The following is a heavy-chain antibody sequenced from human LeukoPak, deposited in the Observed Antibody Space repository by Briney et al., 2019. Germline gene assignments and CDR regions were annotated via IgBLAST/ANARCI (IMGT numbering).Heavy chain of an antibody. CDR2: INHSGST. V-gene: IGHV4-34*01. CDR3: ARAGGFWSGNYFDY. D-gene: IGHD3-3*01. J-gene: IGHJ4*02. CDR1: GGSFSGYY. Sequence: PSETLSLTCAVYGGSFSGYYWSWIRQPPGKGLEWIGEINHSGSTNYNPSLKSRVTISVDTSKNQFSLKLSSVTAADTAVYYCARAGGFWSGNYFDYWGQGTLVTVSS.